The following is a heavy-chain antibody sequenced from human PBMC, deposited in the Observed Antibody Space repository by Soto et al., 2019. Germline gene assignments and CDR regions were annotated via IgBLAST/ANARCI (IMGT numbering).Heavy chain of an antibody. CDR2: IYYSGST. D-gene: IGHD3-10*01. J-gene: IGHJ6*02. CDR3: ARVCPDYGSGRENYYYGMDV. V-gene: IGHV4-31*03. CDR1: GGSISSGGYY. Sequence: QVQLQESGPGLVKPSQTLSLTCTVSGGSISSGGYYWSWIRQHPGKGLEWIGYIYYSGSTYYNPSLKSRVTMSVDTSKNQFSLKLSSVTAADTAVYYCARVCPDYGSGRENYYYGMDVWGQGTTVTVSS.